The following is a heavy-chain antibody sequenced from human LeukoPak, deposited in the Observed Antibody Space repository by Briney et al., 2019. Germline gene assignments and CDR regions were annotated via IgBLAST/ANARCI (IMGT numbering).Heavy chain of an antibody. CDR3: AKSLRVVPAAYDY. V-gene: IGHV4-59*01. D-gene: IGHD2-2*01. J-gene: IGHJ4*02. Sequence: SETLSLTCTVSGGSISSYYWSWIRQPPGKGLEWIGYIYYSGSTNYNPSLKSRVTISVDTSKNQFSLNLSSVTAADTAVYYCAKSLRVVPAAYDYWGQGTLVTVSS. CDR2: IYYSGST. CDR1: GGSISSYY.